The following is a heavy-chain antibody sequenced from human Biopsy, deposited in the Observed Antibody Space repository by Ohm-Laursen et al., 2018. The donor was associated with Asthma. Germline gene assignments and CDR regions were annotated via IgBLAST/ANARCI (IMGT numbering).Heavy chain of an antibody. J-gene: IGHJ5*02. CDR2: INPNSGGT. V-gene: IGHV1-2*06. Sequence: SVKVSCKVSGYTFIGCHIHWMRQAPGQGLEWMGRINPNSGGTNYAQKFQGRVSMTRDTSISTAYMEVSRLRSDDTAVYYCARGQKSAGDRWFDPWGQGTLVTVSS. D-gene: IGHD3-10*01. CDR3: ARGQKSAGDRWFDP. CDR1: GYTFIGCH.